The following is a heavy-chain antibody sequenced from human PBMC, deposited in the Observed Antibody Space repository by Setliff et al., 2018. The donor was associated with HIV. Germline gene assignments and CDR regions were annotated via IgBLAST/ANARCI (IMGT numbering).Heavy chain of an antibody. Sequence: GGSLRLSCAASGFTFSSYAMSWVRQAPGKGLEWISSISSSSTFIHYANSVSGRFTISRDSAKNSLYLQMNSLRAEDTAVYYCVRDYGSGTNFFYSMDVWGKGTTVTVSS. J-gene: IGHJ6*03. CDR1: GFTFSSYA. D-gene: IGHD3-10*01. CDR3: VRDYGSGTNFFYSMDV. CDR2: ISSSSTFI. V-gene: IGHV3-21*01.